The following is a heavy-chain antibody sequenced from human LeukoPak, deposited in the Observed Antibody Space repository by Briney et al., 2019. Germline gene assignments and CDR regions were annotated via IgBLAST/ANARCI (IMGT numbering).Heavy chain of an antibody. V-gene: IGHV1-8*03. J-gene: IGHJ4*02. CDR3: ARAFPGSSSGFDY. D-gene: IGHD6-13*01. CDR1: GYTFTSYD. Sequence: VASVKVSCKASGYTFTSYDINWVRQATGQGLEWMGWMNPNSGNTGYAQKFQGRVTITADESTSTAYMELSSLRSEDTAVYYCARAFPGSSSGFDYWGQGTLVTVSS. CDR2: MNPNSGNT.